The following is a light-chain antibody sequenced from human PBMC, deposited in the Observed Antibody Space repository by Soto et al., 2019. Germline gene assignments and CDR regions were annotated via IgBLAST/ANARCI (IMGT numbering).Light chain of an antibody. Sequence: ENVLTQSPGTLSLSPGERATLSCRASQSVGSYLGWYQKKPGQAPRLFIYGASNRATGIPDRFSGSGSGTDFTLTISRLEPEDFAVYYCQHYGGPPPWTFGQGTKVEIK. CDR1: QSVGSY. CDR2: GAS. V-gene: IGKV3-20*01. J-gene: IGKJ1*01. CDR3: QHYGGPPPWT.